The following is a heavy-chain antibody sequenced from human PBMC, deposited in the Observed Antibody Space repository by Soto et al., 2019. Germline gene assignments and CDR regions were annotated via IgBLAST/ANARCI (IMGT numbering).Heavy chain of an antibody. CDR3: ARVGGVRRRRSWFDP. Sequence: TSETLSLTCTVSGGSISSGDYYWSWTRQPPGKGLEWIGYIYYSGSTYYNPSLKSRVTISVDTSKNQFSLKLSSVTAADTAVYYCARVGGVRRRRSWFDPWGQGTLVTVSS. V-gene: IGHV4-30-4*01. J-gene: IGHJ5*02. CDR2: IYYSGST. D-gene: IGHD3-16*01. CDR1: GGSISSGDYY.